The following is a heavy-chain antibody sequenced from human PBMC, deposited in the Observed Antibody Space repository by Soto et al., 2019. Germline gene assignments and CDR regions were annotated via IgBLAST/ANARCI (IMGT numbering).Heavy chain of an antibody. CDR2: MNPNSGNT. V-gene: IGHV1-8*01. J-gene: IGHJ3*02. CDR3: AINGPLMQLRAEDDAFDI. Sequence: GASVKVSCKASGYTFTSYGINWVRQATGQGLGWMGWMNPNSGNTGYAQKFQGRVTMTRNTSISTAYMELSSLRSEDTAVYYCAINGPLMQLRAEDDAFDIWGQGTMVTVSS. CDR1: GYTFTSYG. D-gene: IGHD5-12*01.